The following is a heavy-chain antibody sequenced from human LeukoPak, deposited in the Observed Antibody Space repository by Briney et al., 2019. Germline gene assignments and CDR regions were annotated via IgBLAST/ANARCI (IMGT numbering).Heavy chain of an antibody. Sequence: PSQTLSLTCTVSGGSISSGSYYWSWIRQPAGKGLEWIGRIYTSGSTNYNPSLKSRVTISVDTSKNQFSLKLSSVTAADTAVYYCARDQRFPQGIWFDPWGQGTLVTVSS. J-gene: IGHJ5*02. CDR1: GGSISSGSYY. D-gene: IGHD3-3*01. V-gene: IGHV4-61*02. CDR2: IYTSGST. CDR3: ARDQRFPQGIWFDP.